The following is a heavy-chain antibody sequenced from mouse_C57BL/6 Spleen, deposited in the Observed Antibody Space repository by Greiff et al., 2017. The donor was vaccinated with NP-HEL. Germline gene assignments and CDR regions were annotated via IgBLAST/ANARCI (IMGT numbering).Heavy chain of an antibody. CDR2: ISSGGDYI. Sequence: EVKLQESGEGLVKPGGSLKLSCAASGFTFSSYAMSWVRQTPEKRLEWVAYISSGGDYIYYADTVKGRFTISRDNARNTLYLQMSSLKSEDTAMYYCTRDSSGYAWFAYWGQGTLVTVSA. D-gene: IGHD3-2*02. CDR3: TRDSSGYAWFAY. J-gene: IGHJ3*01. CDR1: GFTFSSYA. V-gene: IGHV5-9-1*02.